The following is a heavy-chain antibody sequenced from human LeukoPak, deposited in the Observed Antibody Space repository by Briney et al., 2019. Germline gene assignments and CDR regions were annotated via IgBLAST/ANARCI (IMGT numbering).Heavy chain of an antibody. D-gene: IGHD3-10*01. J-gene: IGHJ5*02. Sequence: GGSLRLSCAASGFTFSSYAMSWVRQAPGKGLEWFSAISGSGGSTYYADSVKGRFTIPRDNSKNTLYLQMNSLRAEDTAVYYCAKGRLGITMVRGVIFWFDPWGQGTLVTVSS. CDR2: ISGSGGST. V-gene: IGHV3-23*01. CDR3: AKGRLGITMVRGVIFWFDP. CDR1: GFTFSSYA.